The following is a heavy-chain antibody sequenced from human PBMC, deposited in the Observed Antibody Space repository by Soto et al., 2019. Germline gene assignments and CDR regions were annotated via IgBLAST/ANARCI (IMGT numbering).Heavy chain of an antibody. CDR3: AGSTSWYSNYFDC. Sequence: LRLSCAASGLTFSSYGMHWVRQAPGKGLEWVAVIWYDGSNKYYADSVKGRFTISRDNSKNTLNLQMNSLTVDDTAMYYCAGSTSWYSNYFDCWGQGTLVTVSS. CDR2: IWYDGSNK. J-gene: IGHJ4*02. V-gene: IGHV3-33*01. CDR1: GLTFSSYG. D-gene: IGHD6-13*01.